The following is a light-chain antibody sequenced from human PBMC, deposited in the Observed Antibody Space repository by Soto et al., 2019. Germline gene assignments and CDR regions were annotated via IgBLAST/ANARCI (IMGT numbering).Light chain of an antibody. V-gene: IGKV3-15*01. CDR1: ESVHRN. Sequence: EVVMTQSPATLSVSPGERVTLSCRASESVHRNLAWYQQKPGQGPSLLIYYALTRATVVPDRFTGSGSGTEFTLTISSLQSEDFGVYHCQHYSNWPPTFGPGTKVESK. CDR3: QHYSNWPPT. CDR2: YAL. J-gene: IGKJ3*01.